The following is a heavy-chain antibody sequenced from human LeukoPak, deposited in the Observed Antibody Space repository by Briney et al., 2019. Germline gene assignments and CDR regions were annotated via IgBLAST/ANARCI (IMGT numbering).Heavy chain of an antibody. V-gene: IGHV4-61*08. Sequence: SETLSLTCTVSGGSISSGGYYWSWIRQHPGKGLEWIGYIYYSGTTNYNPSLKSRVTISVDTSKNQFSLKLSSVTAADTAVYYCARGVYIAAAQYAYWGQGTLVTVSS. CDR3: ARGVYIAAAQYAY. CDR1: GGSISSGGYY. J-gene: IGHJ4*02. D-gene: IGHD6-13*01. CDR2: IYYSGTT.